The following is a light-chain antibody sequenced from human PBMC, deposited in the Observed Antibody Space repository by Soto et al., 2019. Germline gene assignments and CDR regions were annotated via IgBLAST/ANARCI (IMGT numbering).Light chain of an antibody. CDR3: QQYGQSPKT. CDR2: GAS. Sequence: EIVLTQSPGTLSLSPGERATLSCRASQSVSSSYLAWYQQKPGQAPRLLIYGASSRATGIPDRFSGSGSGTDFTLTVSGLEPEDCAVYYCQQYGQSPKTFGQGTKVDIK. CDR1: QSVSSSY. J-gene: IGKJ1*01. V-gene: IGKV3-20*01.